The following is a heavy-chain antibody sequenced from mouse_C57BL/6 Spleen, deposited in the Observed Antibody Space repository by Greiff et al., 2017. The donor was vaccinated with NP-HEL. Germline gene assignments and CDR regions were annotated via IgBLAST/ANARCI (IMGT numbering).Heavy chain of an antibody. V-gene: IGHV1-76*01. Sequence: VQVVESGAELVRPGASVKLSCKASGYTFTDYYINWVKQRPGQGLEWIARLYPGSGNTYYNEKFKGKATLTAEKSSSTAYMQLSSLTSEDSAVYFCARGDWGYAMDYWGQGTSVTVSS. CDR3: ARGDWGYAMDY. J-gene: IGHJ4*01. CDR2: LYPGSGNT. CDR1: GYTFTDYY.